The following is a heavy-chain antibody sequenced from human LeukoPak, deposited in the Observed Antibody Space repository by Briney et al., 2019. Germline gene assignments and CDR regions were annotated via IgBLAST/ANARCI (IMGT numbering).Heavy chain of an antibody. V-gene: IGHV3-53*01. D-gene: IGHD4-17*01. CDR3: ARAPMTTEDY. Sequence: GGSLRLSCVASGFIVSSNYMSWVRQAPGKGLEWVSVIYSGGGTNYADSVKGRFTISRDRSKNTQYLQMNSLRVEDTAVYYCARAPMTTEDYWGQGTLVTVSS. CDR1: GFIVSSNY. J-gene: IGHJ4*02. CDR2: IYSGGGT.